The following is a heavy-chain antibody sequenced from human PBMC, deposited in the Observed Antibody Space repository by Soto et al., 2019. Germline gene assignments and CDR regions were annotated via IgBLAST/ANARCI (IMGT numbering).Heavy chain of an antibody. J-gene: IGHJ5*02. CDR1: GGSISDDDYY. CDR2: IFYIGVT. Sequence: QVQLQESGPGLVEPSQTLFLTCTVSGGSISDDDYYWSWIRQHPGKGLEWIWYIFYIGVTHYNPSLKSRVTISVDTSKNQFSLKLNSVTAADTAVYYCARALGSSPLSSWGQGTLVTVSS. D-gene: IGHD6-6*01. V-gene: IGHV4-31*03. CDR3: ARALGSSPLSS.